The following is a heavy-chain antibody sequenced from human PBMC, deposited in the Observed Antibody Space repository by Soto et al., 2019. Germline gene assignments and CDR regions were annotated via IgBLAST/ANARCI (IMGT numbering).Heavy chain of an antibody. V-gene: IGHV3-23*01. CDR1: GFTFSSYG. D-gene: IGHD6-6*01. CDR2: ISGSGGTT. J-gene: IGHJ4*02. CDR3: AKEHSSSWASAT. Sequence: GSLRLSCAASGFTFSSYGMSWVRQAPGKGLEWVSFISGSGGTTYYADSVKGRFTVSRDNSKNTVYLQMISLRADDTAVYYCAKEHSSSWASATWRQGTLVTVSS.